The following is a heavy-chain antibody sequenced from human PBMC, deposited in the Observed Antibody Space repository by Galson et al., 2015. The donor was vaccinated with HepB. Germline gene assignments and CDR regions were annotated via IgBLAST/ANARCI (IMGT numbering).Heavy chain of an antibody. CDR2: IWADGSHK. J-gene: IGHJ4*02. CDR1: GFNFSSYA. D-gene: IGHD3-22*01. Sequence: SLRLSCAASGFNFSSYAMHWVRQAPGKGLEWLTIIWADGSHKYYANSAKGRFTISRDNSKDTVYLQINTVRDEDTAVYFCARSYDSSGSDYWGQGILVTVSS. CDR3: ARSYDSSGSDY. V-gene: IGHV3-33*01.